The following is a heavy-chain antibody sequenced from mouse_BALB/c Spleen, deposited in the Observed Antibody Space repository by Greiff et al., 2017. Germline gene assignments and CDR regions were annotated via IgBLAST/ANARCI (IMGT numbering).Heavy chain of an antibody. CDR1: GFNIKDYY. CDR3: ISMITRAY. Sequence: EVKLMESGAELVRSGASVKLSCTASGFNIKDYYMHWVKQRPEQGLEWIGWIDPENGDTEYAPKFQGKATMTADTSSNTAYLQLSSLTSEDTAVYYCISMITRAYWGQGTLVTVSA. J-gene: IGHJ3*01. D-gene: IGHD2-4*01. CDR2: IDPENGDT. V-gene: IGHV14-4*02.